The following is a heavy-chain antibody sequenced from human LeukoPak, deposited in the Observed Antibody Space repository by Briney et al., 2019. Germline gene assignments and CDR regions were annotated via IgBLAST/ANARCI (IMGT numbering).Heavy chain of an antibody. CDR3: ARSSWQLVFTPFDY. CDR1: GGSISSYY. CDR2: IYTSGST. Sequence: SETLSLTCTVSGGSISSYYWSWIRQPPGKGLGWIGYIYTSGSTNYNPSLKSRVTISVDTSKNQFSLKLSSVTAADTAVYYCARSSWQLVFTPFDYWGQGTLVTVSS. J-gene: IGHJ4*02. V-gene: IGHV4-4*09. D-gene: IGHD6-6*01.